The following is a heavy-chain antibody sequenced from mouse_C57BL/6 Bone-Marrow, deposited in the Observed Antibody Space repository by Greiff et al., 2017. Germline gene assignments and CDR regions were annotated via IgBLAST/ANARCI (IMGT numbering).Heavy chain of an antibody. D-gene: IGHD1-1*01. Sequence: EVQLVESGGGLVKPGGSLKLSCAASGFTFSSYAMSWVRQTPEKRLEWVATISDGGSYTYYPDNVKGRFTISRDNAKNNLYLEMSHLKSEDTAMYYCARTPYDYGSSFFDYWGQGTTLTVSS. V-gene: IGHV5-4*01. CDR1: GFTFSSYA. J-gene: IGHJ2*01. CDR2: ISDGGSYT. CDR3: ARTPYDYGSSFFDY.